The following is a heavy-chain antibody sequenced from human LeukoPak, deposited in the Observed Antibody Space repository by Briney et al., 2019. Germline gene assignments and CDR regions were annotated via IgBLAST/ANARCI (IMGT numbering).Heavy chain of an antibody. CDR1: AFTFSWHW. V-gene: IGHV3-7*04. CDR2: IKQDGSEK. D-gene: IGHD6-13*01. Sequence: GGSLRLSCAASAFTFSWHWMSWLPQAPGKGLEWVANIKQDGSEKYYVDSVKGRFTISRDNAKNSLYLQENSVRAEDTDVYFCAGDYPLPPGIAAAGTFDYWGQGILVTVSS. CDR3: AGDYPLPPGIAAAGTFDY. J-gene: IGHJ4*02.